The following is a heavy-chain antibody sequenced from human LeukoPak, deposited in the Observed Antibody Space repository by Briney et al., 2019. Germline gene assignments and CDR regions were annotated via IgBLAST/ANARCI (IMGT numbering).Heavy chain of an antibody. V-gene: IGHV1-8*01. D-gene: IGHD3-3*01. CDR3: ARGGNEYDFWSAYYYYGMDV. CDR2: MNPNSGNT. Sequence: ASVKVSCKASGYTFTSYVINWVRQATGQGLEWMGWMNPNSGNTGYAQKFQGRVTMTRNTSISTAYMELSSLRSEDTAVYYCARGGNEYDFWSAYYYYGMDVWDQGTTVTVSS. J-gene: IGHJ6*02. CDR1: GYTFTSYV.